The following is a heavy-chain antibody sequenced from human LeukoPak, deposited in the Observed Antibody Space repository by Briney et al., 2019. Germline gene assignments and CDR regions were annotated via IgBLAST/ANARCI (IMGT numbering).Heavy chain of an antibody. J-gene: IGHJ4*02. CDR1: GGSISSSY. CDR2: ISSGGGA. V-gene: IGHV4-59*01. CDR3: ARDRHAGSCSGSRCYPYYFDS. D-gene: IGHD2-15*01. Sequence: SETLSLTCSVSGGSISSSYWSWIRQSPGERLEHIAYISSGGGATYNPSLRGRVIISRDTSKNQVSLNLTSVTAADTAVYFCARDRHAGSCSGSRCYPYYFDSWGQGTLVTVPS.